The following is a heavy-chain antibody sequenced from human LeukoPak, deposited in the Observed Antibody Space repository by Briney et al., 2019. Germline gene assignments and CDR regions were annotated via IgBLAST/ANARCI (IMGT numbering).Heavy chain of an antibody. D-gene: IGHD2-15*01. CDR1: GFPFSNHA. CDR3: VREAGHCASVCLKSNWFDP. CDR2: ISNGNT. Sequence: HGGSLRLSCAASGFPFSNHAMSWVRQPPGKGLEWVAAISNGNTYYADSVRGRFAISRDDSKDMVYLQMNSLRDEDTALYYCVREAGHCASVCLKSNWFDPWGQGTLVTVSS. J-gene: IGHJ5*02. V-gene: IGHV3-23*01.